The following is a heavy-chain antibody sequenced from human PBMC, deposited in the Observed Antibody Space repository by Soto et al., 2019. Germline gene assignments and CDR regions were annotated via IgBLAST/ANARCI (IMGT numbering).Heavy chain of an antibody. D-gene: IGHD3-3*01. CDR3: ARARITIFGVVTEEYYFDY. CDR2: INPNSGGT. CDR1: GYTFIDYY. Sequence: RASVKVSCKASGYTFIDYYMHWVRQAPGRGLEWMGWINPNSGGTNYAQKFQGWVTMTRDTSISTAYMELSSLRSDDTAVFYCARARITIFGVVTEEYYFDYWGQGTLVTVSS. V-gene: IGHV1-2*04. J-gene: IGHJ4*02.